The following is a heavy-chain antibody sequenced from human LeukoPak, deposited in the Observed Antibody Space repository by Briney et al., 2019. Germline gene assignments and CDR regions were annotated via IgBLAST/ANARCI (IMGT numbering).Heavy chain of an antibody. CDR2: ISYDGSNK. Sequence: GGSLRLSCAASGFTFSSYGMHWVRQAPGKGLEWVAVISYDGSNKYYADSVKGRFTISRDNSKNTLYLQMNSLRAEDTAVYYCAKSGYSSSWSNAAVYNWFDPWGQGTLVTVSS. J-gene: IGHJ5*02. CDR3: AKSGYSSSWSNAAVYNWFDP. D-gene: IGHD6-13*01. V-gene: IGHV3-30*18. CDR1: GFTFSSYG.